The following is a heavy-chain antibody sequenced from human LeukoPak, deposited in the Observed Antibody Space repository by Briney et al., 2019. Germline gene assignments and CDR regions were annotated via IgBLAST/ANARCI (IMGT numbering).Heavy chain of an antibody. J-gene: IGHJ5*02. CDR2: ISGSGGST. CDR1: GFTFSSYA. CDR3: AKDRVSGWTGWFDP. D-gene: IGHD6-19*01. Sequence: GGSLRLSCGASGFTFSSYAMSWVRQAPGKGLEWVSAISGSGGSTYYADSVKGRFTISRDNSKNTLYLQMNSLRAEDTAVYYCAKDRVSGWTGWFDPWGQGTLVTVSS. V-gene: IGHV3-23*01.